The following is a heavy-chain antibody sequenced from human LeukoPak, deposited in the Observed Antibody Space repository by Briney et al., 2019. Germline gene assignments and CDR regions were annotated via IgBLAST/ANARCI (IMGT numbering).Heavy chain of an antibody. Sequence: PSETLSLTCVVYGGSFSGYYWSWIRQPPGKGLEWIGEINHSGSTNYNPSLKSRVTISVDTSKNQFSLKLNSLTAADTAVYYCARYYYDSSGSHLDYAFDIWGQGTMVTVSS. J-gene: IGHJ3*02. D-gene: IGHD3-22*01. CDR2: INHSGST. CDR1: GGSFSGYY. CDR3: ARYYYDSSGSHLDYAFDI. V-gene: IGHV4-34*01.